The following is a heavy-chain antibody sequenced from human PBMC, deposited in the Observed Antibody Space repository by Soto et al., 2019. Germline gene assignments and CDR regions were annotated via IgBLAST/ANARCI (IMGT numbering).Heavy chain of an antibody. CDR2: INLNSGGT. V-gene: IGHV1-2*04. J-gene: IGHJ6*02. Sequence: ASVKVSCQASGYTFTGYYFYWVRQVRGQALEWVGWINLNSGGTDYAQKFQGWFTMTRDTSVSTAYMELSRRRSDDTAVYYCARANTLYCSSTSCYTKYYDDYGMDVWGQGTTVTVSS. CDR3: ARANTLYCSSTSCYTKYYDDYGMDV. D-gene: IGHD2-2*02. CDR1: GYTFTGYY.